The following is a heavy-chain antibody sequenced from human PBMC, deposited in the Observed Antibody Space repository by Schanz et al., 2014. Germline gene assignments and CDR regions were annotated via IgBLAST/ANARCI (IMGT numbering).Heavy chain of an antibody. V-gene: IGHV3-48*01. D-gene: IGHD5-12*01. J-gene: IGHJ3*01. CDR1: GFTFSNYN. CDR3: ARDGGRDGYNLAFDV. Sequence: AQLVESGGGVVQPGGSLRLSCEASGFTFSNYNMNWVRQAPGKGLEWVSYISRSSSTIYYTDSVKGRFIISRDSSKNTLFLQMNSLRAEDTAVYFCARDGGRDGYNLAFDVWGQGTLVTVSS. CDR2: ISRSSSTI.